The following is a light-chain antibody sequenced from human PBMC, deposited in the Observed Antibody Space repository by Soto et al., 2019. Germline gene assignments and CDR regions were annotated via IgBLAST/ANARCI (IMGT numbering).Light chain of an antibody. CDR3: QQHNNWPPIT. J-gene: IGKJ5*01. CDR1: QSVSNN. Sequence: EIVMTQSPANLSVSPGERVTLPCRSSQSVSNNLVWYQQKPGQAPRLLMYGSSIRATGIPARFSGSGSWTEFTLTISSLQSEDFAVYYCQQHNNWPPITFGQGTRLEIK. CDR2: GSS. V-gene: IGKV3-15*01.